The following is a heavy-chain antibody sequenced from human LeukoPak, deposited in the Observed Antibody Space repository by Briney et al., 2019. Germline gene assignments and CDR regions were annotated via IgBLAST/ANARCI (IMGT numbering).Heavy chain of an antibody. Sequence: SQTLSLTCAVSGGSISSGSYSWSWIRQPPGKGLEWIGYIYPRGSTYYNPSLKSRVILSLDKSANQFSLNLSSVTAADTAVYYCARFSPRAMGNYLDFWGQGALVTVSS. CDR1: GGSISSGSYS. CDR3: ARFSPRAMGNYLDF. V-gene: IGHV4-30-2*01. CDR2: IYPRGST. J-gene: IGHJ4*02. D-gene: IGHD7-27*01.